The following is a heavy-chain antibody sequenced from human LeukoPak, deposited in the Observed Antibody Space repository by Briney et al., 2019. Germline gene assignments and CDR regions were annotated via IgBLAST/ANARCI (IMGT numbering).Heavy chain of an antibody. CDR2: ISGSGGST. CDR1: GFTFSSYA. Sequence: GGPLRLSCAASGFTFSSYAMSWVRQAPGKGLEWVSAISGSGGSTYYADSVKGRFTISRDNSKNTLYLQMNSLRAEDTAVYYCAKDRGDTAMVDYFDYWGQGTLVTVSS. V-gene: IGHV3-23*01. CDR3: AKDRGDTAMVDYFDY. J-gene: IGHJ4*02. D-gene: IGHD5-18*01.